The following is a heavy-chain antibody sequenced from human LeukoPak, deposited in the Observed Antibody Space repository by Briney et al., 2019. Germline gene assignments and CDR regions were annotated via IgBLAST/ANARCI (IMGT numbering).Heavy chain of an antibody. CDR2: IKQDGSEK. Sequence: PGGSLRLSCAASGFTFSSYWMSWVRQAPGKGLEWVANIKQDGSEKYYVDSVKGRFTISRDNAKNSLYLQMNSLRAEDTAVYYCAKSPPMIVVVSRITYFDYWGQGTLVTVSS. V-gene: IGHV3-7*03. CDR3: AKSPPMIVVVSRITYFDY. CDR1: GFTFSSYW. D-gene: IGHD3-22*01. J-gene: IGHJ4*02.